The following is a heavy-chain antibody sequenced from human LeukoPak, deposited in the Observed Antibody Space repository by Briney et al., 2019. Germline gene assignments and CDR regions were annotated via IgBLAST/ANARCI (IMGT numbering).Heavy chain of an antibody. Sequence: SETLSLTCTVPGGSITTYYWSWVRQPPGKGLEWIGFIYYNGITNYNPSLKSRVTISVDTSKNQFSLKLSSATAADTAVYYCARVFHFDSSGYSPWGQGTLVTVSS. J-gene: IGHJ4*02. CDR1: GGSITTYY. CDR3: ARVFHFDSSGYSP. CDR2: IYYNGIT. V-gene: IGHV4-59*01. D-gene: IGHD3-22*01.